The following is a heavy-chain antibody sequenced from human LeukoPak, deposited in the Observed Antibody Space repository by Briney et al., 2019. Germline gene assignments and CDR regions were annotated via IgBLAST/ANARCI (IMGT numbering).Heavy chain of an antibody. CDR3: ARGSGRYYIY. CDR1: GFTFSSHA. D-gene: IGHD3-10*01. V-gene: IGHV3-7*01. J-gene: IGHJ4*02. Sequence: GGSLRLSCAASGFTFSSHAMSWVRQAPGKGLEWVANINQDGSEKYYVDSVKGRFTISRDNAKNSLYLQMNSLRAEDTAVYYCARGSGRYYIYWGQGTLVTVSS. CDR2: INQDGSEK.